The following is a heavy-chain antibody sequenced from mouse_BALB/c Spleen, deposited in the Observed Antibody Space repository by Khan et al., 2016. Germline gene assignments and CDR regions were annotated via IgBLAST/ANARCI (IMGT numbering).Heavy chain of an antibody. J-gene: IGHJ3*01. CDR3: ARPDYGSSRGFAY. V-gene: IGHV9-3-1*01. D-gene: IGHD1-1*01. CDR2: INTYTGDP. Sequence: QIQLVQSGPELKKPGETVRISCKASGYTFTNYGMNWVKQAPGKGLKWMGWINTYTGDPTYADDFKGRFAFSLETSASTAYLQINNLKNEDTATNFCARPDYGSSRGFAYWGQGTLVTVSA. CDR1: GYTFTNYG.